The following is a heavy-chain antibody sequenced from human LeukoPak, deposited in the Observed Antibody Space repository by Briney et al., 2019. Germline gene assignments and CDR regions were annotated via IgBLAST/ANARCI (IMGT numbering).Heavy chain of an antibody. V-gene: IGHV4-39*01. Sequence: PSETLSLTCTVSGGSISSYYWSWIRQPPGKGRERIESIYYSGSTYYNPSLKSRVTISVDTSRNQFSLKLSSVTAADTAVYYCAGHIGSSWYLEWFDPWGQGTLVTVSS. J-gene: IGHJ5*02. CDR1: GGSISSYY. CDR2: IYYSGST. D-gene: IGHD6-13*01. CDR3: AGHIGSSWYLEWFDP.